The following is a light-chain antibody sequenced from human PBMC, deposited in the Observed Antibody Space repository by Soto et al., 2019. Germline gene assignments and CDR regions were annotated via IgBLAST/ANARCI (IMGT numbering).Light chain of an antibody. CDR1: SGSVSTSYY. CDR3: VLYMGSGIWV. J-gene: IGLJ3*02. Sequence: QAVVTQEPSFSVSPGRTVTLTRGLSSGSVSTSYYPSWYQQTPGQAPRTLIYSTNTRSSGVPDRFSGSILGNKAALTITGAQADDESDYYCVLYMGSGIWVFGGGTKVTVL. CDR2: STN. V-gene: IGLV8-61*01.